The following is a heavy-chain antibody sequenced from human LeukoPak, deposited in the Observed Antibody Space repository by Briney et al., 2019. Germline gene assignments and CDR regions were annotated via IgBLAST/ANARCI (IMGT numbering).Heavy chain of an antibody. V-gene: IGHV3-48*01. Sequence: GGSLRLSCAASGFTFSSYSMNWVRQAPGKGLEWVSYISSSSSTIYYADSVKGRFTISRDNAKNSLYLQMNSLRAEDTAVYYCARWGRYSGYYYYMDVWGKGTTVTVSS. J-gene: IGHJ6*03. CDR2: ISSSSSTI. CDR1: GFTFSSYS. CDR3: ARWGRYSGYYYYMDV. D-gene: IGHD1-26*01.